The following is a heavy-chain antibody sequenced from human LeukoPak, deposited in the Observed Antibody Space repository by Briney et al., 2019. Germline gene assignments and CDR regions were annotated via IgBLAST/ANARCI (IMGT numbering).Heavy chain of an antibody. CDR3: ARGYCSSTSCSQGDWFDP. CDR2: ISSSGSTI. V-gene: IGHV3-11*01. CDR1: GFTFSDYY. Sequence: PGGSLRLSCAASGFTFSDYYMSWIRQAPGKGLEWVSYISSSGSTIYYADSVEGRFTISRDNAKNSLYLQMNSLRAEDTAVYYCARGYCSSTSCSQGDWFDPWGQGTLVTVSS. D-gene: IGHD2-2*01. J-gene: IGHJ5*02.